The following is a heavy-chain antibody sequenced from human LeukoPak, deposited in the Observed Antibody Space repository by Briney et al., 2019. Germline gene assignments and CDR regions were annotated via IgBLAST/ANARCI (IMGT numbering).Heavy chain of an antibody. CDR2: IVPIFGTA. CDR1: GGTFSSYA. V-gene: IGHV1-69*13. D-gene: IGHD3-22*01. J-gene: IGHJ4*02. Sequence: SVKVSCKASGGTFSSYAISWVRQAPGQGLEWMGGIVPIFGTANYAQKFQGRVTITADESTGTAYMELSSLRSEDTAVYYCASANYYDSSGYSPAFDYWGQGTLVTVSS. CDR3: ASANYYDSSGYSPAFDY.